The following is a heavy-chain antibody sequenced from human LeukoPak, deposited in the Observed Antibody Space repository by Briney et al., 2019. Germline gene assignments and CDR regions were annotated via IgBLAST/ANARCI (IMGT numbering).Heavy chain of an antibody. D-gene: IGHD4-11*01. Sequence: ASETLSLTCTVSGGSISSSSYYWGWIRQPPGKGLEWIGSIYYSGSTYYNPSLKSRVTISVDTSKNQFSLKLSSVTAADTAVYYCARDSSGTTVTTDAFDIWGQGTMVTVSS. CDR1: GGSISSSSYY. CDR3: ARDSSGTTVTTDAFDI. CDR2: IYYSGST. J-gene: IGHJ3*02. V-gene: IGHV4-39*07.